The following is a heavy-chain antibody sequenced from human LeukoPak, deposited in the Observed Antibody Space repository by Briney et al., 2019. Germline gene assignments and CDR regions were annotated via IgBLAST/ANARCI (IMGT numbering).Heavy chain of an antibody. V-gene: IGHV4-59*01. CDR2: IYYSGST. J-gene: IGHJ3*02. Sequence: PSENLSLTCSVSAGSISSYNWGWIPQPPGQGLEWSVYIYYSGSTNYNPSLKSRVTISVDTSKNQFSLKLSSVTAADTAVYYCARGFFLDYGDYGAFDIWGQGTMVTVSS. CDR3: ARGFFLDYGDYGAFDI. CDR1: AGSISSYN. D-gene: IGHD4-17*01.